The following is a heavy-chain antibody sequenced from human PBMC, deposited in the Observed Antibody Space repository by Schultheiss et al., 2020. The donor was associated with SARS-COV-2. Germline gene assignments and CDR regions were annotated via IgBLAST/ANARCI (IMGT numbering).Heavy chain of an antibody. V-gene: IGHV1-24*01. J-gene: IGHJ6*02. CDR1: GYTLTELS. CDR3: ARGVPDQLRLGGYYYYGMDV. CDR2: FDPEDGET. Sequence: ASVKVSCKVSGYTLTELSMHWVRQAPGKGLEWMGGFDPEDGETIYAQKFQGRVTMTEDTSTDTAYMELSSLRSEDTAVYYCARGVPDQLRLGGYYYYGMDVWGQGTTVTVSS. D-gene: IGHD2-2*01.